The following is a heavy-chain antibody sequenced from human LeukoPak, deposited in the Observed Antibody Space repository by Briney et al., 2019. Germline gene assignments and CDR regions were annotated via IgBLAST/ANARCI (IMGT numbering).Heavy chain of an antibody. V-gene: IGHV1-18*04. Sequence: GASVKVSCKASGYTFTDYYMHWVRQAPGQGLEWMGWISAYNGNTNYAQKLQGRVTMTTDTSTSTAYMELRSLRSDDTAVYYCARSGGTGDLDYWGQGTLVTVSS. CDR3: ARSGGTGDLDY. D-gene: IGHD7-27*01. J-gene: IGHJ4*02. CDR2: ISAYNGNT. CDR1: GYTFTDYY.